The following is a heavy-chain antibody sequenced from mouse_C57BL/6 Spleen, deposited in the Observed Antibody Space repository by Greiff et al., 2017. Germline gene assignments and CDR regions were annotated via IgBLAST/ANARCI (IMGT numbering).Heavy chain of an antibody. D-gene: IGHD6-1*01. CDR1: GYAFSSSW. V-gene: IGHV1-82*01. J-gene: IGHJ2*01. CDR2: IYPGDGDT. CDR3: ARWGLCAVDY. Sequence: VQLQQSGPELVKPGASVKISCKASGYAFSSSWMNWVKQRPGKGLEWIGRIYPGDGDTNYDGKFKGKATLTADKSSSTAYMQLSSLTSEDSAVYFFARWGLCAVDYWGQGTTLTVSS.